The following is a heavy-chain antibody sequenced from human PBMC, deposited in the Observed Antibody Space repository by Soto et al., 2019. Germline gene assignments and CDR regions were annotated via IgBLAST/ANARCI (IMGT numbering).Heavy chain of an antibody. CDR2: INTNNGGA. D-gene: IGHD6-13*01. CDR3: AREAGSNTLQPRNNWFDT. Sequence: QVQLVQSGAEVKKPGASVKVSCKTSGYTFTDYHIHWVRQAPGQGLEFMGWINTNNGGAGSAQQFQGRVTVTRDTSISTVYLELRNLRSDDTALYYCAREAGSNTLQPRNNWFDTWGQGTPVTVSS. J-gene: IGHJ5*02. V-gene: IGHV1-2*02. CDR1: GYTFTDYH.